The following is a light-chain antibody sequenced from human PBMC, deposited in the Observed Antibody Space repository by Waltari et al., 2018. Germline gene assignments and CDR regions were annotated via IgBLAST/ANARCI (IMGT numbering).Light chain of an antibody. CDR3: QTGGHSTWV. Sequence: QLVLTQSPSASASLGASVKLTCPLRSGHISNVIAWLQPHPKKGPRYVMKVNSDGRHSRGDEIPDRCSGSSSVAARYLTRSRLQSEDEADYYCQTGGHSTWVFGGGTKLTVL. J-gene: IGLJ3*02. CDR1: SGHISNV. V-gene: IGLV4-69*01. CDR2: VNSDGRH.